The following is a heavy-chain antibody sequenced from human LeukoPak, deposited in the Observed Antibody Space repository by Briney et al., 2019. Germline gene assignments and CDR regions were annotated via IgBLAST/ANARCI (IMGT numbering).Heavy chain of an antibody. CDR1: GFTFSSYW. Sequence: GGSLRLSCAASGFTFSSYWMTWVRQAPGKGLEWVANINQDESEKYYVDSMKGRFTISRDNAKNSLYLQMNSLRAEDTAVYYCARDEGDTVTTYRFDLWGRGTLVTVSS. J-gene: IGHJ2*01. CDR3: ARDEGDTVTTYRFDL. CDR2: INQDESEK. D-gene: IGHD4-17*01. V-gene: IGHV3-7*01.